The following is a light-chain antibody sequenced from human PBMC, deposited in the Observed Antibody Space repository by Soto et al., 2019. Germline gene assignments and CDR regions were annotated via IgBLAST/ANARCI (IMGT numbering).Light chain of an antibody. J-gene: IGKJ2*02. CDR3: QQDNSPCT. Sequence: DIQMTQSPSTLSASVGDRVTITCRASQSISSWLAWYQQKPGKAPKLLIYKATSLESGVPSRFSGSGSGTEFTLAISSLQPDDFATYYCQQDNSPCTFGQGTKVEIK. CDR2: KAT. CDR1: QSISSW. V-gene: IGKV1-5*03.